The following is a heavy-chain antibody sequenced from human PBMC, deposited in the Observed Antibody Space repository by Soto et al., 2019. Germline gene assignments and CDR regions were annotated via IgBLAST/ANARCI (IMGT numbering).Heavy chain of an antibody. J-gene: IGHJ4*02. D-gene: IGHD1-26*01. CDR1: GGTFSSYI. CDR3: ASFPPTAIVGAAYFDY. CDR2: IIPILGIA. V-gene: IGHV1-69*02. Sequence: QVQLVQSGAEVKKPGSSVKVSCKASGGTFSSYIISWVRQAPGRGVEWMGRIIPILGIANYAQKFQGRVNITADKSTSKAYRELSSLRSEDTAVYYWASFPPTAIVGAAYFDYCGQGTLVTVTS.